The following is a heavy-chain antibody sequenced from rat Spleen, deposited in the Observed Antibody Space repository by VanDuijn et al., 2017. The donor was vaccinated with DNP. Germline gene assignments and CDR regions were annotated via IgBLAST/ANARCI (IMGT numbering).Heavy chain of an antibody. CDR3: TRRGITAFDY. V-gene: IGHV5-7*01. D-gene: IGHD1-4*01. Sequence: EVQLVESGGGLVQPGRSLKLSCAVSGFNLSDYNMAWVRQAPKHGLEWVATTSSDGYSSYYRDSVKGRITISRDNARSTLYLQMDSLRSEDTATYYCTRRGITAFDYWGQGVMVTVSS. J-gene: IGHJ2*01. CDR1: GFNLSDYN. CDR2: TSSDGYSS.